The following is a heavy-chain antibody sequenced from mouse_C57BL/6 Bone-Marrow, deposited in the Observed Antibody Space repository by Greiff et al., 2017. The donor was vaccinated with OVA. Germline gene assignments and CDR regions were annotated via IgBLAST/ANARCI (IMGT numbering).Heavy chain of an antibody. CDR2: IDPENGDT. CDR1: GFNIKDDY. V-gene: IGHV14-4*01. Sequence: EVKLMESGAELVRPGASVKLSCTASGFNIKDDYMHWVKQRPEQGLEWIGWIDPENGDTEYASKFQGKATITADTSTNTAYLQLSSLTSEDTAVYYCSLFDYWGQGTTLTVSS. J-gene: IGHJ2*01. CDR3: SLFDY.